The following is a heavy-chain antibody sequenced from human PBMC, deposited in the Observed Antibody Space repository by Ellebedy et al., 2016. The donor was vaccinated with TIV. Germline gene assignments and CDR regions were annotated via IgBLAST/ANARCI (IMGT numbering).Heavy chain of an antibody. V-gene: IGHV3-53*01. D-gene: IGHD4-23*01. CDR1: GFTVTTNY. J-gene: IGHJ4*02. CDR2: IFSAADGGET. CDR3: ARDAAGNGGKLDY. Sequence: GESLKISCAASGFTVTTNYMNWVRQAPGKGLEWVSVIFSAADGGETHYADSVNGRFTISRDSSKNTLYLQMNSLRAEDTAVYYCARDAAGNGGKLDYWGQGALVTVSS.